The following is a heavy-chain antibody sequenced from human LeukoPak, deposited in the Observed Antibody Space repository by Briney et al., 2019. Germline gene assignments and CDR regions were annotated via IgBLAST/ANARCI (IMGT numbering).Heavy chain of an antibody. CDR2: ISYDGSNK. J-gene: IGHJ4*02. Sequence: GGSLRLSCAASGFTFSNYALHWVRQAPGKGLEWVAVISYDGSNKFYADSVRGRFTISRDNSKNTLFLQMNSLRAEDTAVYYCARAGNTRFDYWGQGTLVTVSS. CDR3: ARAGNTRFDY. CDR1: GFTFSNYA. D-gene: IGHD2/OR15-2a*01. V-gene: IGHV3-30*04.